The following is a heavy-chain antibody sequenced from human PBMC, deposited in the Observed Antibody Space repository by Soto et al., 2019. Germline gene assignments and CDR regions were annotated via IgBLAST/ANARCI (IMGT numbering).Heavy chain of an antibody. D-gene: IGHD5-12*01. J-gene: IGHJ2*01. CDR1: GFTFSDYY. V-gene: IGHV3-11*05. CDR2: ISSSSSYT. Sequence: GGSLRLSCAASGFTFSDYYMSWIRQAPGKGLEWVSYISSSSSYTNYAQKFQERVTITRDMSTSTAYMELSSLRSEDTAVYYCAAEGGGYNSNFDLWGRGTLVTVSS. CDR3: AAEGGGYNSNFDL.